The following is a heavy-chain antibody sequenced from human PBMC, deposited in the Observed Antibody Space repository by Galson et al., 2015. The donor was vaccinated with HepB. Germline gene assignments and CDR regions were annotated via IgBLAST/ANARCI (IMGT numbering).Heavy chain of an antibody. V-gene: IGHV3-74*01. CDR1: GFTFSIYR. CDR3: ARESRYCSGGICYAGGDYHYFYGMDV. J-gene: IGHJ6*02. Sequence: SLRLSCAPSGFTFSIYRMHWVRQVTGKGLVWVSRINSDGNSASYADSVKGRFIISRDNAKNTLYLYMNSLRVEDTAVYYCARESRYCSGGICYAGGDYHYFYGMDVWGQGTTVTVSS. CDR2: INSDGNSA. D-gene: IGHD2-15*01.